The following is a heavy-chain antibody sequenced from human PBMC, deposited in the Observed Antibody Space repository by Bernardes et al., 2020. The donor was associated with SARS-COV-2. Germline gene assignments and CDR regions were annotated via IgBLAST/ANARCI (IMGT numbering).Heavy chain of an antibody. CDR3: ARSARERRVLPGDFDY. CDR2: VSYDESKD. V-gene: IGHV3-30-3*01. D-gene: IGHD7-27*01. CDR1: GFTFSTYS. Sequence: GGSLRLSCVASGFTFSTYSIHWVRQAPGKGLEWVAVVSYDESKDYYADSVKGRFFVSRDSSKNTLYLQMNNLRAEDTALYYCARSARERRVLPGDFDYWGQGTLVTVSS. J-gene: IGHJ4*02.